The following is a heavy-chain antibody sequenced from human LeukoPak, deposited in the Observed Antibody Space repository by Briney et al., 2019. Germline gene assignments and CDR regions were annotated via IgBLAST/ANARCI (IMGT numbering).Heavy chain of an antibody. D-gene: IGHD3-16*01. CDR2: IKQDGSEK. J-gene: IGHJ4*02. CDR3: ALGFGDY. V-gene: IGHV3-7*01. Sequence: PGGSLRLSCEASGFTFSSYWMSWVRQAPGKGLEWVANIKQDGSEKYYVDSVKGRFTISKDNAKNSLYLQMNSLRAEDTAVYYCALGFGDYWGQGTLVTVSS. CDR1: GFTFSSYW.